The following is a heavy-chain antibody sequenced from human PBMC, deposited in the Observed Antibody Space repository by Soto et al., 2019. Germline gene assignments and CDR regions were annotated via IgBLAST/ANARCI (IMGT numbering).Heavy chain of an antibody. CDR1: GFTFSIYA. CDR3: ATERYPVTSRYFDY. V-gene: IGHV3-23*01. Sequence: EVQLLESGGGLVQPGGSLRLSCAASGFTFSIYAISWVRQAPGMGLEWVAVINGGGEITYYADSVKGRFTISRDNSKNTLYLQMNSLRAEDTDVYYCATERYPVTSRYFDYWGQGTPVTVSS. D-gene: IGHD4-17*01. CDR2: INGGGEIT. J-gene: IGHJ4*02.